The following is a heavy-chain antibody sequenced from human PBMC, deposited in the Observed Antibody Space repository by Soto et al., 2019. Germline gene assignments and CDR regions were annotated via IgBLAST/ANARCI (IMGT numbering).Heavy chain of an antibody. CDR1: GYTFTSYG. D-gene: IGHD1-26*01. J-gene: IGHJ5*02. V-gene: IGHV1-18*01. CDR3: AREREGSGFDP. Sequence: ASVKVSCKASGYTFTSYGISWVRQAPGQGLEWMGWISTYNGNTKYAQKLQGRVTMTTDTSTSTAYMELRSLRSEDTAVYYCAREREGSGFDPWGQGTLVTVSS. CDR2: ISTYNGNT.